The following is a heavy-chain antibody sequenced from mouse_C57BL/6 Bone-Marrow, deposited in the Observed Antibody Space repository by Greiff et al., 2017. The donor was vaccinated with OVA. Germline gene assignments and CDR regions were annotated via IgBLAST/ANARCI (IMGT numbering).Heavy chain of an antibody. CDR3: ARYGSSYGFAY. D-gene: IGHD1-1*01. J-gene: IGHJ3*01. CDR2: INPYNGDT. V-gene: IGHV1-20*01. CDR1: GYSFTGYF. Sequence: VQLQQSGPELVKPGDSVKISCKASGYSFTGYFMNWVMQSHGKSLEWIGRINPYNGDTFYNQKFKGKATLTVDKSSSTAHMELRSLTSEDSAVYYCARYGSSYGFAYWGQGTLVTVSA.